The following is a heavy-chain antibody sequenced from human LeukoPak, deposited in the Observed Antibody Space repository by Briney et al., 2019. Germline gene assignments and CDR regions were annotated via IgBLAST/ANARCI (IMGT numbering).Heavy chain of an antibody. CDR1: GFTFSSYV. CDR3: ARTIEMATISYFDY. D-gene: IGHD5-24*01. V-gene: IGHV3-48*03. CDR2: ISSSDSTI. J-gene: IGHJ4*02. Sequence: GGSLRLSCAASGFTFSSYVMSWVRQAPGKGLEWVSYISSSDSTIYYADSVKGRFTISRDNAKNSLYLQMNSLRAGDTAVYYCARTIEMATISYFDYWGQGTLVTVSS.